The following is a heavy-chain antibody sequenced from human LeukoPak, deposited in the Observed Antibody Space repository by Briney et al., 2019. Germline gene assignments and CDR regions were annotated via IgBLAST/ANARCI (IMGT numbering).Heavy chain of an antibody. J-gene: IGHJ4*02. V-gene: IGHV3-21*01. CDR2: ISSSSSYI. CDR3: ARDPSVKGSSWYRGDYFDY. D-gene: IGHD6-13*01. Sequence: GGSLRLSCAASGFTFSSYSMNWVRQAPGKGLEWVSSISSSSSYIYYADSVKGRFTISRDKAKNSLYLRMNSLRAEDTAVYYCARDPSVKGSSWYRGDYFDYWGQGTLVTVSS. CDR1: GFTFSSYS.